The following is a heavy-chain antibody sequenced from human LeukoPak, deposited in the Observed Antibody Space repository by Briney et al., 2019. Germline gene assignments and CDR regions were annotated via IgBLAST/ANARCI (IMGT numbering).Heavy chain of an antibody. D-gene: IGHD4-17*01. J-gene: IGHJ3*02. Sequence: GGSLRLSCVASGFTFSSYEMNWVRQAPGKGLEWVSYISRSGSTIYHADSVKGRFTLSRDNAKKSLYLEMKSLRAEDTAVYYCARERETTVNYDAFDIWGLGTMVTVSS. CDR3: ARERETTVNYDAFDI. V-gene: IGHV3-48*03. CDR1: GFTFSSYE. CDR2: ISRSGSTI.